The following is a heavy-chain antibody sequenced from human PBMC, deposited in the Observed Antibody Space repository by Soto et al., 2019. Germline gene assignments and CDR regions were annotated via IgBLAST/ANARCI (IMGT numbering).Heavy chain of an antibody. CDR3: ARDTAGGFDY. CDR2: IYYSGST. J-gene: IGHJ4*02. Sequence: SETLSLTCTVSGGSISSYYWSWIRQPPGKGLEWIGYIYYSGSTNYNPSLKSRVTISVDTSKNQFSLKLSSVTAADTAVYYCARDTAGGFDYWGQGTLVTVSS. V-gene: IGHV4-59*01. D-gene: IGHD3-10*01. CDR1: GGSISSYY.